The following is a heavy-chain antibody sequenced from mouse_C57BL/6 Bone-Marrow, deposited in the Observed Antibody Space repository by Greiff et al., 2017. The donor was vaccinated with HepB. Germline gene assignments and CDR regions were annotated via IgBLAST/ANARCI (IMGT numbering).Heavy chain of an antibody. CDR1: GFTFSSYA. Sequence: DVMLVESGGGLVKPGGSLKLSCAASGFTFSSYAMSWVRQTPEKRLEWVATISDGGSYTYYPDNVKGRFTISRDNAKNNLYLQMSHLKSEDTAMYYCARDSVRDYWGQGTTLTVSS. V-gene: IGHV5-4*01. J-gene: IGHJ2*01. CDR3: ARDSVRDY. CDR2: ISDGGSYT.